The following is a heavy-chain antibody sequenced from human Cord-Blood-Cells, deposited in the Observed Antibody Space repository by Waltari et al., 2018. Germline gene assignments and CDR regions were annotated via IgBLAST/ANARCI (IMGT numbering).Heavy chain of an antibody. CDR1: GYTFTGYY. CDR3: ARVVSVVVPAAIDY. D-gene: IGHD2-2*01. J-gene: IGHJ4*02. V-gene: IGHV1-2*02. Sequence: QVQLVQSGAEVKKPGASVKVSCKASGYTFTGYYMHWVRQAPGQGLEWMGWINPNSGGTNYAQKVQGRVTMTRDTSISTAYMELSRLRSDDTAVYYCARVVSVVVPAAIDYWGQGTLVTVSS. CDR2: INPNSGGT.